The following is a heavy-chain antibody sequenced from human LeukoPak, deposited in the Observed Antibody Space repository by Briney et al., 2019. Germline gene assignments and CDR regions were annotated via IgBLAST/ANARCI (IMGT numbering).Heavy chain of an antibody. Sequence: GASVKVSCKASGYTFTSYYMHSVRQAPGQGLEWMGIINPSGGSTSYAQKFQGRVTMTRDTSTSTVYMELSSLRSEDTAVHYCARGVRSYNSSGYNWFDPWGQGTLVTVSS. CDR2: INPSGGST. CDR3: ARGVRSYNSSGYNWFDP. J-gene: IGHJ5*02. D-gene: IGHD3-22*01. V-gene: IGHV1-46*01. CDR1: GYTFTSYY.